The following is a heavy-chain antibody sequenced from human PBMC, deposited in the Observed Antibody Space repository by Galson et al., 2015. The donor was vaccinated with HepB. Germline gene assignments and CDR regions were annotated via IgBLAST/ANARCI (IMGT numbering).Heavy chain of an antibody. J-gene: IGHJ4*02. V-gene: IGHV3-23*01. Sequence: SLRLSCAASGFTFSSYAMSWVRQAPGKGLEWVSAISGSGGSTYYADSVKGRFTITRDNSKNTLYLQMNSLRAEDTAVYYRAKDVGRWLGYAKNYYFDYWGQGTLVTVSS. CDR2: ISGSGGST. D-gene: IGHD6-19*01. CDR3: AKDVGRWLGYAKNYYFDY. CDR1: GFTFSSYA.